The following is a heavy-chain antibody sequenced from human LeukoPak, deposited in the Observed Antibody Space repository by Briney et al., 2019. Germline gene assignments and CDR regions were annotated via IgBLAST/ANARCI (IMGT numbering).Heavy chain of an antibody. V-gene: IGHV3-30*02. CDR3: AKDPGHYYDTYYFDY. CDR2: IRYDGSNK. Sequence: GGSLRLSCAASGFTFSSYGMHWVRQAPGKGLEWVAFIRYDGSNKYYADSVKGRFTTSRDNSKNTLYLQMNSLRAEDTAVYYCAKDPGHYYDTYYFDYWGQGTLVTVSS. J-gene: IGHJ4*02. CDR1: GFTFSSYG. D-gene: IGHD3-22*01.